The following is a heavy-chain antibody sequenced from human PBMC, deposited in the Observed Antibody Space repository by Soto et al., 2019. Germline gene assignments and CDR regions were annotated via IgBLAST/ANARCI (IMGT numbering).Heavy chain of an antibody. CDR1: GDTFSNYA. D-gene: IGHD3-22*01. V-gene: IGHV1-69*06. CDR3: ARERSRYDRSGYYRPDY. CDR2: IIPILGTP. Sequence: QVQLVQSGAEVKKPGSSVKVSCKASGDTFSNYAISWVRQAPGQGLEWMGGIIPILGTPTYAQKVQGRVTITADKSTSTAYMELSSLRSEDTAVYYCARERSRYDRSGYYRPDYWGQGTLVTVSS. J-gene: IGHJ4*02.